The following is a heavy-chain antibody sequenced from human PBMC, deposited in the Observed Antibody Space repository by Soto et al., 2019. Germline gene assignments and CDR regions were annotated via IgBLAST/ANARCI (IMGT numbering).Heavy chain of an antibody. CDR2: IIPIFGTA. CDR1: GGTFSSYA. CDR3: ARDYDITGTLTNYYYYYGMDV. V-gene: IGHV1-69*01. Sequence: QVQLVQSGAEVKKPGSSVNVSCKASGGTFSSYAISWVRQAPGQGLEWMGGIIPIFGTANYAQKFQGRVTINADESTSTAYMELSSLRSEDTAVYYCARDYDITGTLTNYYYYYGMDVWGQGTTVTVSS. J-gene: IGHJ6*02. D-gene: IGHD1-20*01.